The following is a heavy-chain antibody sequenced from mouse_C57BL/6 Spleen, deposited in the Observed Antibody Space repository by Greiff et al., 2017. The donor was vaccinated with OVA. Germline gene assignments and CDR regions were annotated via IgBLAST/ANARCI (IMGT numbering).Heavy chain of an antibody. CDR3: ASGKLGRYFDY. Sequence: QVQLQQSGPELVKPGASVKISCKASGYAFSSSWMNWVKQRPGQGLEWIGRIYPGDGDTNYNGQFKGKATLTADKSSSTAYMQLSSLTSEDSAVYFCASGKLGRYFDYWGQGTTLTVSS. V-gene: IGHV1-82*01. D-gene: IGHD4-1*01. CDR1: GYAFSSSW. CDR2: IYPGDGDT. J-gene: IGHJ2*01.